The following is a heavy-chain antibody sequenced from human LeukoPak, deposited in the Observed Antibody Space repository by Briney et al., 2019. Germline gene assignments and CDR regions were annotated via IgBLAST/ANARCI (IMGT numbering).Heavy chain of an antibody. CDR1: GFTFSSYS. Sequence: GGSLRLSCAASGFTFSSYSTNWVRQAPGKGLEWVSSINSSSSYIYYADSVKGRFTISRDNSKNTLYLQMNSLRAEDTAVYYCARDSSSSWVLPPVWGQGTTVTVSS. CDR3: ARDSSSSWVLPPV. V-gene: IGHV3-21*01. J-gene: IGHJ6*02. CDR2: INSSSSYI. D-gene: IGHD6-13*01.